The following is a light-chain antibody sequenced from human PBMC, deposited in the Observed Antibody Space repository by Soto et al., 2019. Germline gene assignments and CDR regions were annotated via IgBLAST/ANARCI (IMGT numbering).Light chain of an antibody. J-gene: IGLJ2*01. Sequence: QSVLTQPASVSGSPGQSITISCTGTSSDIGGYNFVSWYQQHPGKAPKLMIYDVSNRPSGVSNRFSGSKSGNTASLTISGLQAEDEADYYCSSYTGRTPPVVFGGGTQLTVL. CDR2: DVS. CDR1: SSDIGGYNF. CDR3: SSYTGRTPPVV. V-gene: IGLV2-14*01.